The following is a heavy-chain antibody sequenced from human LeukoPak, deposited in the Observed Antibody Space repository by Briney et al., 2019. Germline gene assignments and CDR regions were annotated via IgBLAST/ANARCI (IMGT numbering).Heavy chain of an antibody. Sequence: SETLSLTCTVSGGSISSYYWSWIRQPPGKGLEWIGYIYYSGSTNYNPSLKSRVTISVDTSKNQFSLKLSSVTAADTAVYYCARVPLSEYSSGRCDYWGQGTLVTVSS. CDR2: IYYSGST. J-gene: IGHJ4*02. CDR1: GGSISSYY. CDR3: ARVPLSEYSSGRCDY. V-gene: IGHV4-59*12. D-gene: IGHD6-19*01.